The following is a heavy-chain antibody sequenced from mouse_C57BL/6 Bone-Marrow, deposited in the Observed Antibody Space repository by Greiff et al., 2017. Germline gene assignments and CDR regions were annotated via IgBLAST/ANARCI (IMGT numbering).Heavy chain of an antibody. V-gene: IGHV1-4*01. D-gene: IGHD1-1*01. Sequence: QVQLQQSGAELARPGASVKMSCKASGYTFTSYTMYWVKQRPGQGLEWIGYINPSSGYTNYNQKFKDKATLTADKSSSTAYMQLSSLTSEDSAVYYCARSYSYYAMDYWGQGTSVTVSS. CDR2: INPSSGYT. J-gene: IGHJ4*01. CDR1: GYTFTSYT. CDR3: ARSYSYYAMDY.